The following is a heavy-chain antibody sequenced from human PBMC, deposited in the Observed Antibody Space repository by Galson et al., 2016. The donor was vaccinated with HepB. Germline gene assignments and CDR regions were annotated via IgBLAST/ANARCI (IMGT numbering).Heavy chain of an antibody. CDR2: IDPSSGGT. D-gene: IGHD1-26*01. J-gene: IGHJ4*02. Sequence: SVKVSCKASGYILTGYYVHWVRQAPGQGLEWMGWIDPSSGGTIYAENFQGRVTMTRDTSINTAYMELSRLRSADTAVYYCARRRRIVTTGSWSSPSYFDYWGQGTLVTVSS. CDR3: ARRRRIVTTGSWSSPSYFDY. CDR1: GYILTGYY. V-gene: IGHV1-2*02.